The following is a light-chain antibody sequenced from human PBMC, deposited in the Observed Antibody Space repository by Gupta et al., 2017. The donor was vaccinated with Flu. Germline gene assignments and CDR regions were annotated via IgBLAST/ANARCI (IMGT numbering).Light chain of an antibody. V-gene: IGKV1-5*03. CDR2: KAS. J-gene: IGKJ1*01. CDR3: QHDNSSPWA. CDR1: QSVSSW. Sequence: DIQMTQSPSTLSASVGDRDTITCRARQSVSSWLAWYQQKPGKAPRLLIYKASSEESGVPSRFSGSGSGTEFSLTISSLQPDDFATYYCQHDNSSPWAFGQGTKVEVK.